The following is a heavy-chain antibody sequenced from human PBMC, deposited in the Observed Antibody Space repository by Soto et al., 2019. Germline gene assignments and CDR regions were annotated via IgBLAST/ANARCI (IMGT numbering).Heavy chain of an antibody. Sequence: QVQLVQSGVEVREPGASVKVSCKAVRYIFTNYGVSWVRQAPGQGLEWMGWITTYNGNTEYAQKFQGRVTMTTDASTSPAYMELGGLRSDDTAIYYCARALTGYGMDVWGQGTTVTVSS. V-gene: IGHV1-18*01. CDR3: ARALTGYGMDV. CDR2: ITTYNGNT. J-gene: IGHJ6*02. CDR1: RYIFTNYG.